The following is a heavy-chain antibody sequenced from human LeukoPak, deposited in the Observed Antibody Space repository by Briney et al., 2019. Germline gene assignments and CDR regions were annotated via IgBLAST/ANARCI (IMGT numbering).Heavy chain of an antibody. Sequence: SETLSLTCTVSGGSISSYYWSWIRQPPGKGLEWIGYVYYGVSTNYNPSLKSRVTISLDVSKNQFSLKLTSVTAADTAVYYCARPIIPAYSTGWYYGGQGILSPSPQ. CDR2: VYYGVST. CDR3: ARPIIPAYSTGWYY. D-gene: IGHD6-19*01. V-gene: IGHV4-59*08. CDR1: GGSISSYY. J-gene: IGHJ4*02.